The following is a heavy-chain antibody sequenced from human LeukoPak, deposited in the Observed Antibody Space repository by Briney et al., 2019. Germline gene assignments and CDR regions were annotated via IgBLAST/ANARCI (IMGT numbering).Heavy chain of an antibody. D-gene: IGHD3-3*01. CDR2: ISGSGGST. CDR3: AKGLVRFLEWAYYFDY. Sequence: GGSLRLSCAASGFTFSSYAMSWVRQAPGKGLEWVSAISGSGGSTYYADSMKGRFTISRDNSKNTLYLQMNSLRAEDTAVYYCAKGLVRFLEWAYYFDYWGQGTLVTVSS. CDR1: GFTFSSYA. J-gene: IGHJ4*02. V-gene: IGHV3-23*01.